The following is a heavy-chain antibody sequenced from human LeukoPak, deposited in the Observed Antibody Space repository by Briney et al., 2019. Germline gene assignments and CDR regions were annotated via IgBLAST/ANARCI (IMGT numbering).Heavy chain of an antibody. J-gene: IGHJ1*01. V-gene: IGHV4-59*01. Sequence: SETLSLTCSVSGGSIGSYYWSWIRQPPGKGLEWIGHLSNSGSTNYNPSLKSRVTISVDTSKNQLSLKLNSVTAADTAVYYCARATETFSWFLQHWGQGTLVTVSS. CDR1: GGSIGSYY. CDR2: LSNSGST. D-gene: IGHD6-13*01. CDR3: ARATETFSWFLQH.